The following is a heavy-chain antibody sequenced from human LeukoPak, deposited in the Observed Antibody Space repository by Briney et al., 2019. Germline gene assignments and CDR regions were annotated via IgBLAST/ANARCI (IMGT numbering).Heavy chain of an antibody. Sequence: TSETLSLTCTVSAGSISSSYWSWIRQPPGKGLESIGYIYYNGHTNYNPSLKSRVTISVDTSKNQFTPKLSSVTAADTAVYYCATILPVNYYMDVWGKGTTVTVSS. J-gene: IGHJ6*03. D-gene: IGHD2-21*01. CDR2: IYYNGHT. CDR3: ATILPVNYYMDV. V-gene: IGHV4-59*01. CDR1: AGSISSSY.